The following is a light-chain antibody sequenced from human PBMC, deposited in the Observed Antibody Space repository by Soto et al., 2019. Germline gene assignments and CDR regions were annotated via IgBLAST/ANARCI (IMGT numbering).Light chain of an antibody. CDR3: QQRNYWQVT. CDR2: DVS. CDR1: QSVSSSY. V-gene: IGKV3D-20*02. J-gene: IGKJ5*01. Sequence: EIFVTQSPATLSLTQWEIATLSWWASQSVSSSYLAWYQQKPGQAPRLLIYDVSNRATGIPARFSGSGSGTDFTLTISSLEPEDFAIYYCQQRNYWQVTFGQGTRLETK.